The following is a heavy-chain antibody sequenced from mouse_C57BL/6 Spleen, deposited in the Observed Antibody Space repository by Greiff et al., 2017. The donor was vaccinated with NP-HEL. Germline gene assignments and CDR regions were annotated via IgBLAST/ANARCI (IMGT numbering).Heavy chain of an antibody. D-gene: IGHD1-1*01. Sequence: QVQLQQSGAELVKPGASVKISCKASGYAFSSYWMNWVKQRPGKGLEWIGQIYPGDGDTNYNGKFKGKATLTADKSSSTAYMQLSSLTSEDSAVYFCAREATVVEPNFDYWGQGTTLTVSS. CDR3: AREATVVEPNFDY. CDR2: IYPGDGDT. CDR1: GYAFSSYW. J-gene: IGHJ2*01. V-gene: IGHV1-80*01.